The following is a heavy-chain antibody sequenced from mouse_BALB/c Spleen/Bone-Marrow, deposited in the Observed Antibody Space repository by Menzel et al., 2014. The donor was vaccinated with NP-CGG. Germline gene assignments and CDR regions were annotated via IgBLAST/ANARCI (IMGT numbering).Heavy chain of an antibody. J-gene: IGHJ3*01. Sequence: QVHVKQSGAELVRPGTSVKVSCKASGYAFTNYLIEWVKQRPGQGLEWIGVINPGSGGTNYNEKFKGKAALTADKSSSTAYMQLSSLTSDDSAVYFCARRDYSFAYWGQGTLVTVSA. V-gene: IGHV1-54*01. D-gene: IGHD2-13*01. CDR1: GYAFTNYL. CDR3: ARRDYSFAY. CDR2: INPGSGGT.